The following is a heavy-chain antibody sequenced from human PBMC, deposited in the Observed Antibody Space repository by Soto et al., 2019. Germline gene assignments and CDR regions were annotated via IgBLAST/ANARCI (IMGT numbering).Heavy chain of an antibody. CDR1: GGSISSGGYY. CDR3: ARVYYDFWSGVRGVYWFDP. V-gene: IGHV4-31*03. Sequence: SETLSLTCTVSGGSISSGGYYWSWIRQHPGKGLEWIGYIYYSGSTYYNPSLKSRVTISVDTSKNQFSLKLSSVTAADTAVYYCARVYYDFWSGVRGVYWFDPWGQGTLVTVSS. J-gene: IGHJ5*02. CDR2: IYYSGST. D-gene: IGHD3-3*01.